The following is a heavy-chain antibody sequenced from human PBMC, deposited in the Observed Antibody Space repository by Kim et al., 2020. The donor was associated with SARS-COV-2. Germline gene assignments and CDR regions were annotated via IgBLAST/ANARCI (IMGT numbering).Heavy chain of an antibody. CDR1: GGSITTFF. J-gene: IGHJ4*02. CDR3: AGGGGATIFH. CDR2: IYYTGIT. D-gene: IGHD1-26*01. V-gene: IGHV4-59*01. Sequence: SETLSLTCTVSGGSITTFFWNWIRQPPGKGLEYLGYIYYTGITNYNPSLKSRVTMSLDTSKSQFSLNLNSVTAADTAVYYCAGGGGATIFHWGQGILVTVSS.